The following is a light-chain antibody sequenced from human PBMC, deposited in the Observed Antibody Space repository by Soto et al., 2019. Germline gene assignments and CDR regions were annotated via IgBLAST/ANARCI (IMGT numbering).Light chain of an antibody. CDR3: QEANSFLGT. CDR2: AAS. CDR1: QDIDRW. V-gene: IGKV1-12*01. J-gene: IGKJ1*01. Sequence: DLQMTQSPSSVSASVGDRVTITCRASQDIDRWLAWYQQKPGKGPKLLIYAASSLQRGVPARFSGSGSGTDFTLTISSLQPEDFATYYCQEANSFLGTFGQGTKVEIK.